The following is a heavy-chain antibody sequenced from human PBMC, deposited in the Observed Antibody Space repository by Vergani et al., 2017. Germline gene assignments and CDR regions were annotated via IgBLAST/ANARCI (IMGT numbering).Heavy chain of an antibody. Sequence: QVQLQQWGAGLLKPSETLSLTCAVYGGSFSGYYWSWIRQPPGKGLEWIGEINHSGSTNYNPSLKSRVTISVDTSKNQFSLKLSSVTAADTAVYYCAKDLGRGGDYYYYGMDVWGQGTTVTVSS. CDR1: GGSFSGYY. CDR2: INHSGST. CDR3: AKDLGRGGDYYYYGMDV. D-gene: IGHD1-26*01. J-gene: IGHJ6*02. V-gene: IGHV4-34*01.